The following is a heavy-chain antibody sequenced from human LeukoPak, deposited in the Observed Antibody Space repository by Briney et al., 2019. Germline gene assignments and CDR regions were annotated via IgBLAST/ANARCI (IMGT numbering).Heavy chain of an antibody. CDR2: IGTAGDT. J-gene: IGHJ4*02. Sequence: GGSLRLSCAASGFTFSSYDMHWVRQATGKGLEWVSAIGTAGDTYYPGSVKGRFTISRENAKNSLYLQMNSLRAEDTAVYYCARDWSFGSSGSFLFDYWGQGTLVTVSS. CDR3: ARDWSFGSSGSFLFDY. CDR1: GFTFSSYD. V-gene: IGHV3-13*01. D-gene: IGHD3-10*01.